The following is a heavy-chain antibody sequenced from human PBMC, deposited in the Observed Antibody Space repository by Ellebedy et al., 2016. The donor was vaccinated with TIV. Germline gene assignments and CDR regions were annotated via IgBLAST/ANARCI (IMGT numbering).Heavy chain of an antibody. D-gene: IGHD5-12*01. CDR3: ARQHSGYESLSYMDV. Sequence: GGSLRLSCAASGFTFSDHSMNWVRQAPGKGLEWISYISSSGTTIYYADSVKGRFTISRDNAKNSLYLQMNSLRGEDTAVYYCARQHSGYESLSYMDVWGKGTTVTVSS. V-gene: IGHV3-48*04. CDR1: GFTFSDHS. J-gene: IGHJ6*03. CDR2: ISSSGTTI.